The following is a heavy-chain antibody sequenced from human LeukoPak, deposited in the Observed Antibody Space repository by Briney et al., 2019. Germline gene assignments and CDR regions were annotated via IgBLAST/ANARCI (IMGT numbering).Heavy chain of an antibody. J-gene: IGHJ4*02. CDR1: GFIISDYA. D-gene: IGHD6-13*01. CDR2: ISANGGST. V-gene: IGHV3-64D*06. Sequence: GGSLRLSCSASGFIISDYAMHWVRQAPGKGLEYVSGISANGGSTYYADSVKGRFTISRDTSKNTLYLQMSSLRAEETAIYYCVKDLYKGDSASWYFFHYWGQGTLVTVSS. CDR3: VKDLYKGDSASWYFFHY.